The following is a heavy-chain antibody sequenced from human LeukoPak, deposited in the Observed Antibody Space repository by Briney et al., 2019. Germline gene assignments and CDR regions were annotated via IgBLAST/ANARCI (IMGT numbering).Heavy chain of an antibody. J-gene: IGHJ4*02. D-gene: IGHD4-11*01. CDR1: GYDFINYA. CDR3: ARTWDYSPRGRFVD. V-gene: IGHV1-18*01. CDR2: ISHFNGQT. Sequence: AAVTVSCKGSGYDFINYAITWVRQAPGQGLEGMGWISHFNGQTNYAHTLQGRVTMTIDRTKSTASLELRGLRSDDTGVYYGARTWDYSPRGRFVDWGQGTRVTVSS.